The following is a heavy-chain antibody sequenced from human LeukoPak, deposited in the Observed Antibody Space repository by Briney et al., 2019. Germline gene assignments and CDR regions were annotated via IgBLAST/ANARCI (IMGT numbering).Heavy chain of an antibody. CDR3: ARGGPYYYDSSDY. CDR2: IYYSGST. CDR1: GGSINNYY. J-gene: IGHJ4*02. Sequence: SETLSLTCTVSGGSINNYYWNWIRQPPGKGLEWIGCIYYSGSTIYNPSLKSRVTMSIDTSKNQFSLNLSSVTAADTAVYYCARGGPYYYDSSDYWGQGTLVTVSS. D-gene: IGHD3-22*01. V-gene: IGHV4-59*01.